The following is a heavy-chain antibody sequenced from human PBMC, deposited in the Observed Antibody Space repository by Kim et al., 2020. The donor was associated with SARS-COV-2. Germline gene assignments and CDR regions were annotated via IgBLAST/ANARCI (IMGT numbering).Heavy chain of an antibody. Sequence: LKSPVTISVDTSKNQFSLKLSSVTAADTAVYYCARPGGYSGYDRIGWFDPWGQGTLVAVSS. V-gene: IGHV4-39*01. CDR3: ARPGGYSGYDRIGWFDP. J-gene: IGHJ5*02. D-gene: IGHD5-12*01.